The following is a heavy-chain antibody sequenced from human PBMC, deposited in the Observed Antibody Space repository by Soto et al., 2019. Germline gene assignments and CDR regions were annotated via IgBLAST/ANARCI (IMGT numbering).Heavy chain of an antibody. CDR1: GYTFTSYY. V-gene: IGHV1-46*01. CDR2: INPSGGST. CDR3: ARDNWNYGGAFDI. Sequence: ASVKVSCKASGYTFTSYYMHWVRQAPGQGLEWMGIINPSGGSTSYAQKFQGRVTMTRDTSTSTVYMELSSLRSEDTAVYYRARDNWNYGGAFDIWGQGTMVTVSS. J-gene: IGHJ3*02. D-gene: IGHD1-7*01.